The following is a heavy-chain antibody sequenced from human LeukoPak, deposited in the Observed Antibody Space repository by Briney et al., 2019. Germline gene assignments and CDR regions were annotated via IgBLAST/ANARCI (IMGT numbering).Heavy chain of an antibody. D-gene: IGHD1-26*01. CDR2: VHLSGAS. V-gene: IGHV4-4*02. Sequence: SGTLSLTCAVSGGSILSTNWWSWVRQPPGRGLEWIGEVHLSGASNYNPSLKSRVNMSIDKSRNQLSLELTSVTAADTAIYYCARESGASSPFSFWGQGTLVTVSS. CDR1: GGSILSTNW. J-gene: IGHJ4*02. CDR3: ARESGASSPFSF.